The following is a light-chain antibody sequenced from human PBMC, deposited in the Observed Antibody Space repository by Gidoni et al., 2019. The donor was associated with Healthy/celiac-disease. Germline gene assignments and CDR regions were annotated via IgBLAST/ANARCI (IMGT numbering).Light chain of an antibody. CDR3: QQRSNWPPGLT. Sequence: EIVLTQSPATLSLSPGERATLSCRASQSVSSYLAWYQQKPGQAPRLLIYDASNRATGIPARFSGSGSVTDFTLTISSLEPEDFAVYYCQQRSNWPPGLTCGGGTKVEIK. CDR1: QSVSSY. J-gene: IGKJ4*01. V-gene: IGKV3-11*01. CDR2: DAS.